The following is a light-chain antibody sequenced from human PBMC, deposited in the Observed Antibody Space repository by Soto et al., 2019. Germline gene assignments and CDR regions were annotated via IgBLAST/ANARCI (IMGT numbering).Light chain of an antibody. V-gene: IGKV1-39*01. J-gene: IGKJ1*01. CDR3: QQSYSTLRT. Sequence: DIQMTQSPSTLSASVGDRVTITCRASQSISGWLAWYQQKPGKAPKVLIWDATTLHRGVPSRFSGSGSGTDFTLTISSLQPEDFATYYCQQSYSTLRTFGQGTKVDIK. CDR2: DAT. CDR1: QSISGW.